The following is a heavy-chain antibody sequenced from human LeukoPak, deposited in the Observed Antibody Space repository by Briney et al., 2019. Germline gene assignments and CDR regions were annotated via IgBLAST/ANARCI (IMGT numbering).Heavy chain of an antibody. D-gene: IGHD2-2*01. J-gene: IGHJ4*02. CDR1: GYAFTTFG. CDR2: ISTSKTYT. CDR3: ARASDTSWPFDF. V-gene: IGHV1-18*01. Sequence: ASVKVSCKASGYAFTTFGIMWVRQAPGQELEWMGWISTSKTYTRYAQKVQGRATLTTDPSTSTAYLELTSLTSDDTAVYFCARASDTSWPFDFWGQGTKVTVSS.